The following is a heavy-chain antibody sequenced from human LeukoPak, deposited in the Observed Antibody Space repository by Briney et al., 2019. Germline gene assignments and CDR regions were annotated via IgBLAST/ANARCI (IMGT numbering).Heavy chain of an antibody. CDR1: GFTFSSYG. D-gene: IGHD3-3*01. V-gene: IGHV3-30*02. J-gene: IGHJ4*02. CDR2: IRYDGSNK. Sequence: PGGSLRLSCAASGFTFSSYGMHWVRQAPGKGLEWVAFIRYDGSNKYYADSVKGRFTISRDNSKNTLYLQMNSLRAEDTAVYYCANLMAHDFWSGLDCWGQGTLVTVSS. CDR3: ANLMAHDFWSGLDC.